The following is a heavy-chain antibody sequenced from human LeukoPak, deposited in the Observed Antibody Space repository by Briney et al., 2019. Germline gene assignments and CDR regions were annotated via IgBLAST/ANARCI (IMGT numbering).Heavy chain of an antibody. CDR3: AKDSSGVWDYVWGSYREGSLFDY. CDR2: INNDGSST. CDR1: GFTFSSYW. V-gene: IGHV3-74*01. Sequence: PGGSLRLSCAASGFTFSSYWMHWVRQAPGKGLVWVSRINNDGSSTSYADSVKGRFTISRDNSKNTLYLQMNSLRAEDTAVYYCAKDSSGVWDYVWGSYREGSLFDYWGQGTLVTVSS. D-gene: IGHD3-16*02. J-gene: IGHJ4*02.